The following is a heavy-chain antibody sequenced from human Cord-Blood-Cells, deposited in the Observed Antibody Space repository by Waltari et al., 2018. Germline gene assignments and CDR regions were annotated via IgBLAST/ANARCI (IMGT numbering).Heavy chain of an antibody. CDR1: GFTFSSYW. CDR3: ARGCGGGSCYDY. V-gene: IGHV3-74*01. CDR2: SNRDGVST. Sequence: EVQLVESGGGLVQPGGSLRLSCAASGFTFSSYWMHWVRQAPGKGLVWVSRSNRDGVSTSYADSVKGRFTISRDHAKNTLYLQMNSLRAEDTAVYYCARGCGGGSCYDYWGQGTLVTVSS. D-gene: IGHD2-15*01. J-gene: IGHJ4*02.